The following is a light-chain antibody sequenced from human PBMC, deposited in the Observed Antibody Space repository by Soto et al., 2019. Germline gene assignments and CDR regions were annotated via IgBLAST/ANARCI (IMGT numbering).Light chain of an antibody. J-gene: IGKJ5*01. Sequence: EIVMTQSPATLSVFPGERATLSCRASQSVSSNLVWYQQKPGQAPKLLIYNTFTRATGIPVRFSGSGSGTEFTLTISSLQSEDLAVYYCQQRYVWPITFGQGTRLDIK. CDR3: QQRYVWPIT. CDR2: NTF. CDR1: QSVSSN. V-gene: IGKV3-15*01.